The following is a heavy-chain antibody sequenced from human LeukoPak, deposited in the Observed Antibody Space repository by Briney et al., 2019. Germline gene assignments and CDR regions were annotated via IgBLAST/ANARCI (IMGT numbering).Heavy chain of an antibody. CDR2: IIPIFGTA. CDR1: GGTFSSYA. D-gene: IGHD3-22*01. V-gene: IGHV1-69*01. Sequence: GSSVKVSCKASGGTFSSYAICWVRQAPGQGLEWMGGIIPIFGTANYAQKFQGRVTITADESTSTAYMELSSLRSEDTAVYYCARGGNFGSGYLYYFDYWGQGTLVTVSS. J-gene: IGHJ4*02. CDR3: ARGGNFGSGYLYYFDY.